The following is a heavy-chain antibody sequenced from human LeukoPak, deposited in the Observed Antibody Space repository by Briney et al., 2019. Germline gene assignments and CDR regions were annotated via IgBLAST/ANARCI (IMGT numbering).Heavy chain of an antibody. V-gene: IGHV3-48*04. J-gene: IGHJ3*02. Sequence: GGSLRLSCAASGFTFSSYAMSWVRQAPGKGLEWVSYISSSGSTIYYADSVKGRFTISRDNAKNSLYLQMNSLRAEDTAVYYCARNYYDSSGYFSDASDIWGQGTMVTVSS. CDR3: ARNYYDSSGYFSDASDI. CDR2: ISSSGSTI. D-gene: IGHD3-22*01. CDR1: GFTFSSYA.